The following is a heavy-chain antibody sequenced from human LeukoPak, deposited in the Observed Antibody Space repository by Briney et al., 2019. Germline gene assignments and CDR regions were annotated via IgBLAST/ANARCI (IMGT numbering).Heavy chain of an antibody. D-gene: IGHD3-16*01. CDR3: ARLPRGDY. CDR2: IYSDGRT. J-gene: IGHJ4*02. Sequence: GGSLRLSCAASGFTVSSTYISWVRQAPGRGLEWVSVIYSDGRTYYADSLKGRFTISRDSSKNTVYLQMDSLRVEDTAVYYCARLPRGDYWGQGTLVTVSS. V-gene: IGHV3-53*01. CDR1: GFTVSSTY.